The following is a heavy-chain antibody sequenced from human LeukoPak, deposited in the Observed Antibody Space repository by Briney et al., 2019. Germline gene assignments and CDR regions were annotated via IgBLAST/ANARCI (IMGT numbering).Heavy chain of an antibody. J-gene: IGHJ3*02. CDR3: ARQRTNPYYYDSSGYLDAFDI. Sequence: GESLKISCKGSGYSFTSYWIGWVRQMPGKGLEWMGIIYPGDSDTRYSPSFQGQVTISADKSISTAYLQWSSLKASDTAMYYCARQRTNPYYYDSSGYLDAFDIRGQGTMVTVSS. CDR2: IYPGDSDT. V-gene: IGHV5-51*01. CDR1: GYSFTSYW. D-gene: IGHD3-22*01.